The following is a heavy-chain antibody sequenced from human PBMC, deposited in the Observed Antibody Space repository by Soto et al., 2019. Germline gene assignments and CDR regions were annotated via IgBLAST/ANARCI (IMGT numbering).Heavy chain of an antibody. Sequence: EVQLVESGGGLVQPGESLRLSCAASGFSFSSHWLSWVRQAPGKGLEWVADINQDGSKEVYMDSVKGRFTISRDNAKNSLYLQMNSLRAEDTAIYYCARDPSHGALDIWGQGTMVAVSS. CDR2: INQDGSKE. CDR3: ARDPSHGALDI. CDR1: GFSFSSHW. V-gene: IGHV3-7*03. J-gene: IGHJ3*02.